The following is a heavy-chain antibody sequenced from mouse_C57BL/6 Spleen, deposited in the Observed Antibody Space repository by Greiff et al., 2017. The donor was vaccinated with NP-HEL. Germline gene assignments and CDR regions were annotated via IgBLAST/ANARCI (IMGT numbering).Heavy chain of an antibody. V-gene: IGHV1-64*01. J-gene: IGHJ2*01. CDR2: IHPNSGST. D-gene: IGHD1-1*01. Sequence: QVQLQQPGAELVKPGASVKLSCKASGYTFTSYWMHWVKQRPGQGLEWIGMIHPNSGSTNYNEKFKGKATLTVDKSSSTAYMQLSSLTSEDSAVYYCARGLITTVADYWGQGTTLTVSS. CDR3: ARGLITTVADY. CDR1: GYTFTSYW.